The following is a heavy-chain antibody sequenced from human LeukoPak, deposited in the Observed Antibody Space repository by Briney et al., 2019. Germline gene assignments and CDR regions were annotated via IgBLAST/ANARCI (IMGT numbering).Heavy chain of an antibody. CDR2: FDPEDGET. CDR1: GYTLTELS. Sequence: GASVKVTCKVSGYTLTELSMHWVRQAPGKGLEWMGGFDPEDGETIYAQKCQGRVTITADKSTSTAYMELSSLRSEDTAVYYCARGRLYDSSGYSTLYYYYYMDVWGKGTTVTVSS. J-gene: IGHJ6*03. D-gene: IGHD3-22*01. CDR3: ARGRLYDSSGYSTLYYYYYMDV. V-gene: IGHV1-24*01.